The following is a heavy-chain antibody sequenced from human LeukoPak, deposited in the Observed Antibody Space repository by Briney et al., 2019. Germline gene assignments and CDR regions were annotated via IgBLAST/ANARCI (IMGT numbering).Heavy chain of an antibody. J-gene: IGHJ5*02. CDR2: IIPIFGTA. V-gene: IGHV1-69*13. CDR3: ARPELPPYLGDNQYNWFDP. Sequence: GASVKVSCKASGGTFSSYAISWVRQAPGQGLEWMGGIIPIFGTANYAQKFQGRVTITADESTSTAYMELSSLRSEDTAVYYCARPELPPYLGDNQYNWFDPWGQGTLVTVSS. CDR1: GGTFSSYA. D-gene: IGHD5-24*01.